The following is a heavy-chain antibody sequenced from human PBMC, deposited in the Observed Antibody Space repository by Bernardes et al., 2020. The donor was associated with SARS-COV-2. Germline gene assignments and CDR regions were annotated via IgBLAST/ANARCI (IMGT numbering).Heavy chain of an antibody. CDR1: GFPFSSYA. Sequence: GGSLSLSCAASGFPFSSYAMGWVRQSPGQGLDWVSTISGSGSRTYYADSVKGRFTISRDNSKNTLILQMNSLRVDDTATYYCAIPGGGWGQGTLVTVSS. CDR3: AIPGGG. D-gene: IGHD3-10*01. V-gene: IGHV3-23*01. J-gene: IGHJ4*02. CDR2: ISGSGSRT.